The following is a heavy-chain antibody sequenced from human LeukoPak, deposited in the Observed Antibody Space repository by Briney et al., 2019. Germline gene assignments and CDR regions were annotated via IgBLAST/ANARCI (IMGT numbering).Heavy chain of an antibody. D-gene: IGHD5-18*01. J-gene: IGHJ4*02. CDR3: AREFTSGYSYGYVDY. CDR2: IYYSGST. CDR1: GGSISSSSYY. V-gene: IGHV4-39*02. Sequence: SETLSLTCTVSGGSISSSSYYWVWIRQPPGEGLEWIGSIYYSGSTYYNPSLKSRVTISVDTSRNQFSLKLSSVTAADTAVYYCAREFTSGYSYGYVDYWGQGTLVTVSS.